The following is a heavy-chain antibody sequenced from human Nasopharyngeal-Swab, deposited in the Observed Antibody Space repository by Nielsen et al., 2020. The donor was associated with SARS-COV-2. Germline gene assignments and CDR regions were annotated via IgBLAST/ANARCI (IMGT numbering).Heavy chain of an antibody. Sequence: GGSLRLSCAASGFTFSSYWMSWVRQAPGKGLEWVANIKQDGSEKYYVDSVKGRFTISRDNAKNSLYLQMNSLRAEDTAVYYCARDPAYYGDYRLGDNWFDPWGQGTLVTVSS. V-gene: IGHV3-7*01. CDR3: ARDPAYYGDYRLGDNWFDP. D-gene: IGHD4-17*01. J-gene: IGHJ5*02. CDR2: IKQDGSEK. CDR1: GFTFSSYW.